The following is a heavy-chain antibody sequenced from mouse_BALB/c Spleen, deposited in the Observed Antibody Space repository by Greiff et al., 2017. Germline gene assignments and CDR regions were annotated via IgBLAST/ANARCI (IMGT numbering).Heavy chain of an antibody. CDR3: ARGGGPEDAMDY. V-gene: IGHV5-6-5*01. Sequence: EVMLVESGGGLVKPGGSLKLSCAASGFTFSSYAMSWVRQTPEKRLEWVASISSGGSTYYPDSVKGRFTISRDNARNILYLQMSSLRSEDTAMYYCARGGGPEDAMDYWGQGTSVTVSS. CDR2: ISSGGST. CDR1: GFTFSSYA. J-gene: IGHJ4*01.